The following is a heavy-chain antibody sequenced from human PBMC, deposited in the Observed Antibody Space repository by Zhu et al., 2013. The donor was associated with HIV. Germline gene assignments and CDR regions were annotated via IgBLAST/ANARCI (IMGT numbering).Heavy chain of an antibody. CDR3: ARERIGCSSSSCYFDS. Sequence: QVQLVQSGAEVKKPGSSVKVSCKASGGTFSNYAISWVRQAPGQGLEWMGEINSHTGTTIYPQKFQDRVIMTRDSSITTAYMDVSGLESDDTAVYFCARERIGCSSSSCYFDSWGQGTLVTVSS. CDR2: INSHTGTT. CDR1: GGTFSNYA. V-gene: IGHV1-2*02. D-gene: IGHD2-2*01. J-gene: IGHJ5*01.